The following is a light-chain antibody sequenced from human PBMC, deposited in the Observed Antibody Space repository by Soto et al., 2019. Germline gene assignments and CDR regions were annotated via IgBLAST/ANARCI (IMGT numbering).Light chain of an antibody. Sequence: EIVLRQSPGTLSLSPGERATLSCRASQSVTSSYLAWYQQKPGQAPRLLIYGASSRATGMPDRCSGSGSGTDFTLTISRLEPEDFAVYYCQQDGSSPPWTFGQGTKVDIK. V-gene: IGKV3-20*01. CDR2: GAS. J-gene: IGKJ1*01. CDR1: QSVTSSY. CDR3: QQDGSSPPWT.